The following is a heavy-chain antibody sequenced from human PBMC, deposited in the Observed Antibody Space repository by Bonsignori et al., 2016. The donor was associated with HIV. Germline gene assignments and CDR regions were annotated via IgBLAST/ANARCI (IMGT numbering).Heavy chain of an antibody. Sequence: QLQLQASGPGLLRPSETLSLTCTVSGGCISSSTYYGGWIRQSPGKGMEWIGSIHHSGHTYFSASLKSRVTMSVDTSKNEFSLKLSSVTAADTAMYYCVTSGTMWNAGGDYWGRGNPWSPSPQ. CDR2: IHHSGHT. CDR3: VTSGTMWNAGGDY. CDR1: GGCISSSTYY. V-gene: IGHV4-39*01. J-gene: IGHJ4*02. D-gene: IGHD1-14*01.